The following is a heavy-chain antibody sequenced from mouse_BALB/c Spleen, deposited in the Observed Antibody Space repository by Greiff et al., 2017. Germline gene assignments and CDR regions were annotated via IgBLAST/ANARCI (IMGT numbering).Heavy chain of an antibody. CDR2: ISYSGST. CDR1: GYSITSDYA. V-gene: IGHV3-2*02. J-gene: IGHJ4*01. Sequence: DVKLQESGPGLVKPSQSLSLTCTVTGYSITSDYAWNWIRQFPGNKLEWMGYISYSGSTSYNPSLKSRISITRDTSKNQFFLQLNSVTTEDTATYYCARSGLPHYAMDYWGQGTSVTVSS. D-gene: IGHD2-4*01. CDR3: ARSGLPHYAMDY.